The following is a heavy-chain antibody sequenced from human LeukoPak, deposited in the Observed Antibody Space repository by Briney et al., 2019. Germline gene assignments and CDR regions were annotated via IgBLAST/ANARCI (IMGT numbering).Heavy chain of an antibody. J-gene: IGHJ4*02. CDR2: ISNSGGTI. D-gene: IGHD3-3*01. V-gene: IGHV3-23*01. CDR3: AKDRTYDFWSGYNDY. CDR1: GFTFSNYA. Sequence: PGGSLRLSCAASGFTFSNYAMSWVRQAPGEGLEWVSAISNSGGTIHYADSVKGRFTISRDNSKNTLYLQMNSLTAEDTAVYYCAKDRTYDFWSGYNDYWGQGTLVTVSS.